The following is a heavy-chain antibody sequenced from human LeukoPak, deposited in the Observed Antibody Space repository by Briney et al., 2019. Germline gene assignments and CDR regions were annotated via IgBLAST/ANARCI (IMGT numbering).Heavy chain of an antibody. CDR2: IYPGDSDT. CDR1: GYRFTSYW. V-gene: IGHV5-51*01. Sequence: GESLKISGKGSGYRFTSYWIGWVRQMPGKGLEWMGIIYPGDSDTRYSPSFQGQVTISADKSISTASLQWSSLKASDTAMYYCARRNSSGACDYWGQGTLVTVSS. J-gene: IGHJ4*02. CDR3: ARRNSSGACDY. D-gene: IGHD2/OR15-2a*01.